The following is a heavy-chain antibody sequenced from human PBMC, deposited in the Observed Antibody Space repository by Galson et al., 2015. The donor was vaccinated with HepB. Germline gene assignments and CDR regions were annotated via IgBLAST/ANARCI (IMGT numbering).Heavy chain of an antibody. Sequence: SVKVSCKASGYTFTSYGVSWVRQAPGQGLEWMGWISAYNGHTNYTQKLQGRVTMTTDTSTSTAYMQLRSLRSDDTAVHYCARIPLPYSSSWYNWFDPWGQGTLVTVSS. CDR3: ARIPLPYSSSWYNWFDP. J-gene: IGHJ5*02. V-gene: IGHV1-18*04. CDR1: GYTFTSYG. CDR2: ISAYNGHT. D-gene: IGHD6-13*01.